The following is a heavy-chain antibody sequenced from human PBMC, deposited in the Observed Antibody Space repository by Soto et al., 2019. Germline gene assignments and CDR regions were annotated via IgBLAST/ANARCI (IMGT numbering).Heavy chain of an antibody. Sequence: ASVKVSCKASGYTFTSYDINWVRQTAGQGLEWMGWMSPKTANTGYAQKFQGRVTMTRSTSISTAYMELSSLTSEDTAVYYCTGGPPNWGFXSWGQGTPVTVSS. CDR2: MSPKTANT. V-gene: IGHV1-8*01. D-gene: IGHD7-27*01. CDR3: TGGPPNWGFXS. CDR1: GYTFTSYD. J-gene: IGHJ5*01.